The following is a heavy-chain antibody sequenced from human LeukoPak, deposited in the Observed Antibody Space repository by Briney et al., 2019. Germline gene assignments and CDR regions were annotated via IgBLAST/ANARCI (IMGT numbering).Heavy chain of an antibody. CDR1: GYSFSDYW. D-gene: IGHD5-18*01. J-gene: IGHJ5*02. CDR2: IYPGDSDT. CDR3: ARTLQSYGHNYFDP. Sequence: GESLKISCKGFGYSFSDYWIGWVPQMPGKGLEWVGIIYPGDSDTRYSPSFQGQVTISADKSISTVYLQWSSLKASDTAMYYCARTLQSYGHNYFDPWGQGTLVTVSS. V-gene: IGHV5-51*01.